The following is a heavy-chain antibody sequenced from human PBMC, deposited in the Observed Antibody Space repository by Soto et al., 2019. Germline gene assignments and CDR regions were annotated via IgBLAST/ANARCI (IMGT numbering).Heavy chain of an antibody. D-gene: IGHD6-13*01. J-gene: IGHJ6*02. CDR2: ISSSSSYI. Sequence: EVQLVESGGGLVKPGGSLRLSCAASGFTFSSYSMNWVRQAPGKGLEWVSSISSSSSYIYYADSVKGRLTISRDNAKKSLYLQMNILRAEDTAVYYCARGRGAAGTDSVQYYGMDVWGQGTTVTVSS. CDR1: GFTFSSYS. CDR3: ARGRGAAGTDSVQYYGMDV. V-gene: IGHV3-21*01.